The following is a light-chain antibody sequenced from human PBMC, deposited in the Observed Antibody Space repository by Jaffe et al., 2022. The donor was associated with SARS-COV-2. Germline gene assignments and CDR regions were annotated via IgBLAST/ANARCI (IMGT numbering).Light chain of an antibody. Sequence: QSVLTQPPSVSGAPGQRVTISCTGSSSNIGAGYDVHWYQQFPGTAPKVLIYGNNNRPSGVPDRFSGSKSGTSASLAITGLQAEDEADYYCQSYDSSLSGIFGGGTRLTLL. CDR2: GNN. J-gene: IGLJ2*01. CDR1: SSNIGAGYD. V-gene: IGLV1-40*01. CDR3: QSYDSSLSGI.